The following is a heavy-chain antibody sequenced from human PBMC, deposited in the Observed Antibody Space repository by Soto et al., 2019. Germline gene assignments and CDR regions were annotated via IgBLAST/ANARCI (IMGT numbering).Heavy chain of an antibody. CDR3: ASRRDCYKLRDAFDI. Sequence: QVQLQESGPGLVKPSQTLSLTCTVSGGSISSGGYYWSWIRQHPGKGLEWIGYIYYSGSTYYNPSLKRRVTISVDPSKKQFSLKLSSVTAADTAVYYCASRRDCYKLRDAFDIWGQGTMVTVSS. J-gene: IGHJ3*02. CDR2: IYYSGST. CDR1: GGSISSGGYY. D-gene: IGHD2-21*01. V-gene: IGHV4-31*03.